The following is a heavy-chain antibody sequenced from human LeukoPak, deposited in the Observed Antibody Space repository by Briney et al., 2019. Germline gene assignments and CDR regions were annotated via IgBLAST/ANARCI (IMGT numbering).Heavy chain of an antibody. CDR1: GFTFSSYA. D-gene: IGHD3-22*01. CDR2: ISYDGSNK. V-gene: IGHV3-30-3*01. CDR3: ASSYYDSSGYPDY. Sequence: GGSLRLSCAASGFTFSSYAMHWVRQAPGKGLEWVAVISYDGSNKYYADSVKGRFTISRDNSKNTLYLQMNSLGAEDTAVYYCASSYYDSSGYPDYWGQGTLVTVSS. J-gene: IGHJ4*02.